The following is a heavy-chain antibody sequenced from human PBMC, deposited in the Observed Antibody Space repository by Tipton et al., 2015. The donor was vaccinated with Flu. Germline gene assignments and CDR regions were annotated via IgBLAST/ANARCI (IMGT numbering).Heavy chain of an antibody. CDR2: VNPNSGNT. CDR3: ASGTRFLEWFTPNKGVAFDI. V-gene: IGHV1-8*01. J-gene: IGHJ3*02. Sequence: QLVQSGAEVKKPGASVKVSCKASGYTFTSYDINWVRQATGQGLEWMGWVNPNSGNTGYAQKFQGRVTMTRNTSISTAYMELSSLRSEDTAVYYWASGTRFLEWFTPNKGVAFDIWGQGPMVTVSS. D-gene: IGHD3-3*01. CDR1: GYTFTSYD.